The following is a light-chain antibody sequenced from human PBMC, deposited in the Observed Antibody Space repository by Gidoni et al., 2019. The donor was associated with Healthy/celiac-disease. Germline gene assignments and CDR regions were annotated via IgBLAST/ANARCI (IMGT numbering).Light chain of an antibody. CDR3: QQYDNLLLIT. V-gene: IGKV1-33*01. CDR2: DAS. Sequence: DIQMTQSPSSLSASVGDRVTITCQASQDISNYLNWYQQKPGKAPKLLIYDASNLETGVPSRFSGSGSGTDFTFTISSLQPEDIATYYCQQYDNLLLITFGQETRLEIK. J-gene: IGKJ5*01. CDR1: QDISNY.